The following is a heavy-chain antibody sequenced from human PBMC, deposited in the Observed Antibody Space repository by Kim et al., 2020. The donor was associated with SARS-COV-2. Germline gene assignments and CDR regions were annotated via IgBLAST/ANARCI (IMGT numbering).Heavy chain of an antibody. Sequence: GGSLRLSCAASGFTFSNYAMSWVRQAPGKGLEWVSAINGGGSSTYYADSVKGRFTISRDNSKNTLYLQMNSLRAEDTAVYYCAKTPSVVVIPFFDYWGQGTLVTVSS. CDR2: INGGGSST. V-gene: IGHV3-23*01. CDR3: AKTPSVVVIPFFDY. J-gene: IGHJ4*02. CDR1: GFTFSNYA. D-gene: IGHD2-21*01.